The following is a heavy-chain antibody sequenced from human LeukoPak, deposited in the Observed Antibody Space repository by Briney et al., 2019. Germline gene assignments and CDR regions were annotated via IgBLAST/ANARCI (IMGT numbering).Heavy chain of an antibody. CDR3: VKEGLILGPSRFDY. V-gene: IGHV3-23*01. CDR1: GFIFKSYA. Sequence: GGSLRLSCAASGFIFKSYAMSWVRQTPAKGLEWVAAIGGSALDTYYPDSVKGRFIISRDNTRNTLYLQMSSLRAEDTAVYFCVKEGLILGPSRFDYWGQGTLVTVSS. J-gene: IGHJ4*02. CDR2: IGGSALDT. D-gene: IGHD1-26*01.